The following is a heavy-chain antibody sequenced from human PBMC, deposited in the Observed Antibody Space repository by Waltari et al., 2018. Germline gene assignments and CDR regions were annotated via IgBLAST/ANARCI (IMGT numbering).Heavy chain of an antibody. CDR3: ARGRRTYYDFWSGYLNAYGMDV. V-gene: IGHV4-34*01. CDR1: GGSFSGYY. J-gene: IGHJ6*02. Sequence: QVQLQQWGAGLLKPSETLSLTCAVYGGSFSGYYWSWIRQPPGKGLEWIGEINHSGSNHYNPSLKSRVTISVDTSKNQFSLKLSSVTAADTAVYYCARGRRTYYDFWSGYLNAYGMDVWGQGTTVTVSS. CDR2: INHSGSN. D-gene: IGHD3-3*01.